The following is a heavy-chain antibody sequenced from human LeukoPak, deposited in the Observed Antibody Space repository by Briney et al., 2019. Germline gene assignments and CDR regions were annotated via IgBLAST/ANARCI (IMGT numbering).Heavy chain of an antibody. J-gene: IGHJ4*02. D-gene: IGHD2-2*01. CDR2: IIPIFGTA. CDR1: GYTLTELS. CDR3: ARGKYQLLDLDY. V-gene: IGHV1-69*13. Sequence: ASVKVSCKVSGYTLTELSMHWVRQAPGQGLEWMGGIIPIFGTANYAQKFQGRVTITADESTSTAYMELSSLRSEDTAVYYCARGKYQLLDLDYWGQGTLVTVSS.